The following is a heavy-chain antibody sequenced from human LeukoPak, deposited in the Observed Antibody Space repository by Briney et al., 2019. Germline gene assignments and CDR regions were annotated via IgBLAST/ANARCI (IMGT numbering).Heavy chain of an antibody. CDR1: GFTFSSYS. CDR2: ISASSGTI. D-gene: IGHD3-16*01. CDR3: ARRPEFGVLYYMDV. Sequence: GGSLRLSCAASGFTFSSYSMNWVRQAPGKGLEWVSYISASSGTIYYAASVKGRFTISRDNAKNSQYLQMNSLRVEDTAVYYCARRPEFGVLYYMDVWDKGTTVTVSS. V-gene: IGHV3-48*01. J-gene: IGHJ6*03.